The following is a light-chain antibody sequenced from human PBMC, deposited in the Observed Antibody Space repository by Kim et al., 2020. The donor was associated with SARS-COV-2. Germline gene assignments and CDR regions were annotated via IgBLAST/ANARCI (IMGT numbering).Light chain of an antibody. Sequence: SYELTQPPSVSVSPGQTASITCSGDKLGDKYACWYQQKPGQSPVLVIYQDSKRPSGIPERFSGSNSGNTATLTISGTQAMDEADYYCQAWDSSTPAWVFGGGTQLTVL. CDR1: KLGDKY. CDR3: QAWDSSTPAWV. J-gene: IGLJ3*02. V-gene: IGLV3-1*01. CDR2: QDS.